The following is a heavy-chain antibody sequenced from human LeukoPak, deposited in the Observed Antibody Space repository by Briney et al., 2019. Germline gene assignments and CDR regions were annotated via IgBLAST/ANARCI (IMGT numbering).Heavy chain of an antibody. D-gene: IGHD1-26*01. V-gene: IGHV4-39*07. Sequence: SETLSLTCTVSGGSISSSSYYWSWIRQPPGKGLEWIGEINHSGSTNYNPSLKSRVTISVDTSKNQFSLKLSSVTAVDTAVYYCAWWEPREDLDYWGQGTLVTVSS. CDR1: GGSISSSSYY. CDR2: INHSGST. CDR3: AWWEPREDLDY. J-gene: IGHJ4*02.